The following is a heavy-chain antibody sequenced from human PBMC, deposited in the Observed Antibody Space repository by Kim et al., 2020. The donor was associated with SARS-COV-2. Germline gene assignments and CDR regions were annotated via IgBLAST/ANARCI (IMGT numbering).Heavy chain of an antibody. V-gene: IGHV1-3*01. CDR1: GYTFTSYA. CDR2: INAGNGNT. Sequence: ASVKVSCKASGYTFTSYAMHWVRQAPGQRLEWMGWINAGNGNTKYSQKFQGRVTITRDTSASTAYMELSSLRSEDTAVYYCARVSGSYRGAFDYCGQGTLVTVSS. J-gene: IGHJ4*02. CDR3: ARVSGSYRGAFDY. D-gene: IGHD1-26*01.